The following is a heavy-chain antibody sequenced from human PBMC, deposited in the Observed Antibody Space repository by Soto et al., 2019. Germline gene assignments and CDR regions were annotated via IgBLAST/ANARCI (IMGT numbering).Heavy chain of an antibody. CDR2: ISSSSSSYI. V-gene: IGHV3-21*01. CDR3: ARERSSSGNDY. J-gene: IGHJ4*02. D-gene: IGHD6-6*01. CDR1: GFTFSSYS. Sequence: PGGSLRLSCAASGFTFSSYSMNWVRQAPGKGLEWVSSISSSSSSYIYYADSVKGRFTISRDNAKNSLYLQMNSLRAEDTAVYYCARERSSSGNDYWGQGTLVTVSS.